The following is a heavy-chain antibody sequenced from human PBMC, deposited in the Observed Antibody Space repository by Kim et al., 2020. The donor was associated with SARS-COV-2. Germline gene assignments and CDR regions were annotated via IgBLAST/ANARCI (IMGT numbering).Heavy chain of an antibody. V-gene: IGHV3-30*01. CDR2: NK. Sequence: NKYYADSGKGRFTISRDNSKNTLYLQMNSLRAEDTAVYYCARAGELTFDYWGQGTLVTVSS. CDR3: ARAGELTFDY. D-gene: IGHD1-26*01. J-gene: IGHJ4*02.